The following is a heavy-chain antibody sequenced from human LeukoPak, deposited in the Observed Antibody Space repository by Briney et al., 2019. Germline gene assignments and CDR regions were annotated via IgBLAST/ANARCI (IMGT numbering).Heavy chain of an antibody. Sequence: GGSLRLSCAASGFTFSNYEMNWVRQAPGEGLEWVSYISRGGDTIYYADSVKGRFTISRDNARNSLYLQMNSLRAEDAAVYYCARDLYSSNWYAFDYWGQGALVTVSS. J-gene: IGHJ4*02. CDR2: ISRGGDTI. CDR1: GFTFSNYE. V-gene: IGHV3-48*03. D-gene: IGHD6-13*01. CDR3: ARDLYSSNWYAFDY.